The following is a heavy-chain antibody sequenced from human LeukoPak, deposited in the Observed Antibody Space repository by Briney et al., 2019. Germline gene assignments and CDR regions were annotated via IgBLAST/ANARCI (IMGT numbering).Heavy chain of an antibody. CDR3: ARRPRGLEWFFDY. V-gene: IGHV4-39*01. CDR1: GASISSSSYY. D-gene: IGHD3-3*01. Sequence: SETLSLTCTVSGASISSSSYYWGWIRQPPGKGVEWIGNIYYSGSTYYNPSLRSRVTISVDTSKNQVSLNLSSVTAADTAVYYCARRPRGLEWFFDYWGQGTLVTVSS. CDR2: IYYSGST. J-gene: IGHJ4*02.